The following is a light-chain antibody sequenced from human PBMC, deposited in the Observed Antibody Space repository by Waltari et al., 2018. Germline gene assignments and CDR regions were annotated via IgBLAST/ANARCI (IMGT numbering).Light chain of an antibody. Sequence: EIVLTQSPGTLSLSPGERATLSCRASQSVRSSYLAWYQQKPSQAPRLLIYGASSRATGIPDRFSGSGSGTDFTLTISRLEPEDFAVYYCQQYGSSPTFGQGTKLEIK. J-gene: IGKJ2*01. CDR3: QQYGSSPT. CDR2: GAS. CDR1: QSVRSSY. V-gene: IGKV3-20*01.